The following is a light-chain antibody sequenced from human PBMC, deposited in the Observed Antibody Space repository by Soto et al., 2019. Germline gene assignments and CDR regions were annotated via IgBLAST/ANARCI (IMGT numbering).Light chain of an antibody. V-gene: IGKV3-20*01. CDR3: QQYGSSRWT. Sequence: EIVLTQSPGTLSLSPGERDTLSCRASQSVSSIYLAWYQQKPGQAPRLLIYGASSRATGIPDRFSGSGSGTDFTFSISRLEPEDFAVYYCQQYGSSRWTFGQGTKVDIK. CDR1: QSVSSIY. CDR2: GAS. J-gene: IGKJ1*01.